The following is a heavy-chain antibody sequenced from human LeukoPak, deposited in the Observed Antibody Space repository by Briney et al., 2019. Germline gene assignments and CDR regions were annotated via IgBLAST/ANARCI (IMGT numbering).Heavy chain of an antibody. V-gene: IGHV4-59*08. D-gene: IGHD1-26*01. CDR3: ARQGRVLWELLGYFDY. J-gene: IGHJ4*02. CDR2: IYYSGST. CDR1: GGSISSYY. Sequence: SETLSLTCTVSGGSISSYYWSWIRQPPGKGLEWIGYIYYSGSTNYNPSLKSRVTISVDTSKNQFSLKLSSVTAADTAVYYCARQGRVLWELLGYFDYWGQGALVTVSS.